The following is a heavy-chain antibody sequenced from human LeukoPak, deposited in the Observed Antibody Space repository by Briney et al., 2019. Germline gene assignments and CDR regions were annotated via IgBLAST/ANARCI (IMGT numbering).Heavy chain of an antibody. CDR2: ISAYNGNI. CDR3: ARNYYGSRSSDAFDV. D-gene: IGHD3-10*01. V-gene: IGHV1-18*01. J-gene: IGHJ3*01. CDR1: GYTFRSYG. Sequence: ASVKVSCKASGYTFRSYGISWVRQAPGQGLVWMGWISAYNGNIIYAQKLQGRITMTTDTSTSTVYMELRSLTSDDTAVYYCARNYYGSRSSDAFDVWGQGASVVVSS.